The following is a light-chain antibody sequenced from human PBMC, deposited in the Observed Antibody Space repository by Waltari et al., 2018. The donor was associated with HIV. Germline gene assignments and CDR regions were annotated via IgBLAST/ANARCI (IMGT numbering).Light chain of an antibody. CDR2: WAS. V-gene: IGKV4-1*01. CDR1: QSVFYSSKNEDY. CDR3: HQYYSSPLT. J-gene: IGKJ4*01. Sequence: DVVLTQSPDSLALSLGERATINCKSSQSVFYSSKNEDYLAWYQQRPGQPPKLLISWASTRESGGPGRFSGGGSGTDFTLTIDGLQTEDVAVYYCHQYYSSPLTFGGGTRVEIK.